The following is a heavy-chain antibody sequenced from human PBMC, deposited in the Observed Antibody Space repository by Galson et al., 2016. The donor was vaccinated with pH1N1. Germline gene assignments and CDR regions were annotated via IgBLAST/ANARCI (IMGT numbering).Heavy chain of an antibody. CDR3: AKTFMGVAYYYGMDV. J-gene: IGHJ6*02. D-gene: IGHD2/OR15-2a*01. V-gene: IGHV3-9*01. Sequence: SLRLSCAASGFTFDDYAMNWVRQAPGKGLEWVSGISWNSGIIGYADSVKGRFTISRDNAKNSLYLQMNSLRAEDTALYYCAKTFMGVAYYYGMDVWGQGTTVTVS. CDR2: ISWNSGII. CDR1: GFTFDDYA.